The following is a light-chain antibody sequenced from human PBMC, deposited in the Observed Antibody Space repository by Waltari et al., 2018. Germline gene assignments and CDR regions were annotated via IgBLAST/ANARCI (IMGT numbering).Light chain of an antibody. V-gene: IGKV2-28*01. CDR1: QSLLHTNAYNY. J-gene: IGKJ2*01. CDR2: LGS. Sequence: DIVMTQSPLSLPVTPGEPASISCRSSQSLLHTNAYNYLDWYLQKPGQCPQLLIYLGSNRASGVPDRFSGSGSGTDFTLKISRVEAEDVGIYYCMQSLQTPYTFGQGTKLEIK. CDR3: MQSLQTPYT.